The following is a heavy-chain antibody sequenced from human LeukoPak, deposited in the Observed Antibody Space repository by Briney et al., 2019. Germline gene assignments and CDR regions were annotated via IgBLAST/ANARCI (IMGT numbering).Heavy chain of an antibody. J-gene: IGHJ4*02. CDR3: TTDLGVVVVGDVFDY. V-gene: IGHV3-15*01. CDR1: GFTFSNAW. CDR2: IKSKTDGGET. D-gene: IGHD2-15*01. Sequence: PGGSLRLSCAASGFTFSNAWMSWVRQAPGKGLEWVGRIKSKTDGGETDYAAPVKGRFTISRDDSKNTLYPQMNSLKTEDTAVYYCTTDLGVVVVGDVFDYWGQGTLVTVSS.